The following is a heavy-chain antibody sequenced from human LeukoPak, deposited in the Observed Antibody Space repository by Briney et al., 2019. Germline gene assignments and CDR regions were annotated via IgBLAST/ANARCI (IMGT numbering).Heavy chain of an antibody. CDR2: INPYSGGT. CDR1: GYTFTGYY. CDR3: ARDSENTAMVTP. J-gene: IGHJ5*02. V-gene: IGHV1-2*02. D-gene: IGHD5-18*01. Sequence: GASVKVSCKASGYTFTGYYIHWVRQAPGQGLEWMGWINPYSGGTNYAQKFQGRVTMTRDTSISTAYMELSRLRSDDTAVYYCARDSENTAMVTPWGQGTLVTVSS.